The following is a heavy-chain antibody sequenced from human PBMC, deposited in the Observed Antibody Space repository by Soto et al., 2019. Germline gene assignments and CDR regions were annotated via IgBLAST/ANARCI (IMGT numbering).Heavy chain of an antibody. CDR1: GFNFKKFA. V-gene: IGHV3-23*01. Sequence: EVQLLESGGGVVQPGGSLSLSCEASGFNFKKFAMGWVRQAPGEGLEWVSGISWCGGSTFYADSVKGRFSLARDDSKNTLSLQLNSLRVEDTAHYYCAKADGEQWLIPHLDNWGQGTQVTVS. CDR3: AKADGEQWLIPHLDN. J-gene: IGHJ1*01. CDR2: ISWCGGST. D-gene: IGHD6-19*01.